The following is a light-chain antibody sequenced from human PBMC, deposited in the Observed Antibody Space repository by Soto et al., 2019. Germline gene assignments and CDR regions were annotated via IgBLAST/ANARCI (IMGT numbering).Light chain of an antibody. J-gene: IGKJ1*01. Sequence: EIVLTQSPGTLSLSPGERATLSCRSSHSVSSNYLAWYQQKPGQAPRLLIYDVSSRATGIPDRFSGSGSGTDVTLTISRLEPVDFAVYYCQQYGISPTVGQGTKVEIK. CDR3: QQYGISPT. CDR2: DVS. V-gene: IGKV3-20*01. CDR1: HSVSSNY.